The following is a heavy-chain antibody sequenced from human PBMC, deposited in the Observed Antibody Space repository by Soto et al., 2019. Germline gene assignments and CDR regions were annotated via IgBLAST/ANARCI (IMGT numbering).Heavy chain of an antibody. CDR1: GFIFRSYT. Sequence: GSLRLSCAASGFIFRSYTMHWVRQAPGKGLEWVGVITYDGSNEYCADSVKGRFTISRDNSRNTLYLQMNSLRPDDTAVYHCVRAPSGSYPEFDYWGQGTLVTVSS. CDR2: ITYDGSNE. V-gene: IGHV3-30-3*01. J-gene: IGHJ4*02. CDR3: VRAPSGSYPEFDY. D-gene: IGHD1-26*01.